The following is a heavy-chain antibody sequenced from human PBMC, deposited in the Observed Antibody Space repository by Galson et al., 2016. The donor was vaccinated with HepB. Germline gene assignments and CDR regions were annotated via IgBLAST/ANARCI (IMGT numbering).Heavy chain of an antibody. CDR3: ATHKTGPTGSPFDY. V-gene: IGHV4-39*01. CDR2: IHYGGTT. J-gene: IGHJ4*02. D-gene: IGHD1-7*01. Sequence: ETLSLTCTVSGGSIRSNYYWGWIRQPPGQGLEWIGSIHYGGTTQYNPSLKSRVTMTVDTSNNQFSLNLGSVTAADTAFYYCATHKTGPTGSPFDYWGQGALVTVSS. CDR1: GGSIRSNYY.